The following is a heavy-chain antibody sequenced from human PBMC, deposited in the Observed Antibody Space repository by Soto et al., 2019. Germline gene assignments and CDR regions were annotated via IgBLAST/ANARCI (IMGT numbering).Heavy chain of an antibody. D-gene: IGHD5-12*01. CDR3: ARQGYSGYDPPYYGMDV. V-gene: IGHV5-51*01. J-gene: IGHJ6*02. Sequence: GESLKMSCKGSGYSFTSYWIGWVLQMPGKGLEWMGIIYPGDSDTRYSPSFQGQVTISADKSISTAYLQWSSLKASDTAMYYCARQGYSGYDPPYYGMDVWGQGTTVTVSS. CDR1: GYSFTSYW. CDR2: IYPGDSDT.